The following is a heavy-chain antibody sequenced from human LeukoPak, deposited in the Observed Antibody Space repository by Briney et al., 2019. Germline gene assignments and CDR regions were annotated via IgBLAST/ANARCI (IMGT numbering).Heavy chain of an antibody. J-gene: IGHJ4*02. CDR2: INPSSGGT. CDR1: GYTFTGYY. D-gene: IGHD3-16*01. CDR3: ARVLGGDGPPFDY. Sequence: ASVKVSCKASGYTFTGYYMHWVRQAPGQGLEWMGWINPSSGGTNYAQKLQGRVTMTTDTSTSTAYMELRSLRSDDTAVYYCARVLGGDGPPFDYWGQGTLVTVSS. V-gene: IGHV1-2*02.